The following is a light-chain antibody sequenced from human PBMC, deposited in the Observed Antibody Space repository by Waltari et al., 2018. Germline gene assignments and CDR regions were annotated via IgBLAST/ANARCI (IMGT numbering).Light chain of an antibody. CDR1: QTVTSNY. CDR2: GAS. V-gene: IGKV3-20*01. CDR3: QQYTTSAWT. J-gene: IGKJ1*01. Sequence: EVVLTQSPGTLSLSPGETATLSCRASQTVTSNYLAWYQHKFGQAPRLLMSGASTRATGIPDRFSGSGSGTDFTLTISGLEPEDSAVYYCQQYTTSAWTFGQGTKVEIK.